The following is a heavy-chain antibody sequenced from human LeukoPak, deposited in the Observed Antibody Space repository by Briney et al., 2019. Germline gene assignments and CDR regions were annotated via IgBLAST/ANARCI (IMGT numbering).Heavy chain of an antibody. J-gene: IGHJ4*02. Sequence: PGGSLRLSCAASGFTFSANWMTWVRQTPGKGLEWVANIKPDASVKYYLDSVKGRFAISRDNAKNSLYLQMNSLRVEDTSVYYCARDTGPLSFGDQGGQGTLVTVSS. CDR3: ARDTGPLSFGDQ. D-gene: IGHD3-10*01. CDR2: IKPDASVK. V-gene: IGHV3-7*04. CDR1: GFTFSANW.